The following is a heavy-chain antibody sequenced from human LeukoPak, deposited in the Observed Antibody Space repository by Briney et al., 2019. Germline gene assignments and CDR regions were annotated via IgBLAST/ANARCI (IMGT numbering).Heavy chain of an antibody. CDR1: GGSISSYY. D-gene: IGHD5-18*01. V-gene: IGHV4-59*01. CDR2: IYYSGST. CDR3: ARGERYSYGYVY. Sequence: SETLSLTCTVSGGSISSYYWSWIRQPPGKGLEWIGYIYYSGSTNYNPSLKSRVTISVDTSKNQFSLKLSSVTAADTAVYYCARGERYSYGYVYWGQGTLVTVSS. J-gene: IGHJ4*02.